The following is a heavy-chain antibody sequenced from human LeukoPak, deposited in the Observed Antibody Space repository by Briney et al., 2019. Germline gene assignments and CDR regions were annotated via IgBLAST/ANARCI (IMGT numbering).Heavy chain of an antibody. Sequence: GASVKVSCKASGYTFTGYYMHWVRQAPGQGLEWMGWINPNSGGTNYAQKFQGRVTMTRDTSISTAYMELSSLRSEDTAVYYCARGGDGDAWYYDFWSGYSRNYYYYYGMDVWGQGTTVTVSS. D-gene: IGHD3-3*01. CDR2: INPNSGGT. CDR3: ARGGDGDAWYYDFWSGYSRNYYYYYGMDV. CDR1: GYTFTGYY. J-gene: IGHJ6*02. V-gene: IGHV1-2*02.